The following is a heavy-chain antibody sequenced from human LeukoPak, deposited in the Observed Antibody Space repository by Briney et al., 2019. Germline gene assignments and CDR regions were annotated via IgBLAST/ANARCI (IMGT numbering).Heavy chain of an antibody. CDR1: GYTFTGYY. Sequence: ASVKVSCKASGYTFTGYYMHWVRQAPGQGLEWMGIINPSGGSTSYAQKFQGRVTMTRDMSTSTVYMELSSLRSEDTAVYYCARDQKQWLVRSYYYMDVWGKGTTVTVSS. J-gene: IGHJ6*03. CDR2: INPSGGST. CDR3: ARDQKQWLVRSYYYMDV. D-gene: IGHD6-19*01. V-gene: IGHV1-46*01.